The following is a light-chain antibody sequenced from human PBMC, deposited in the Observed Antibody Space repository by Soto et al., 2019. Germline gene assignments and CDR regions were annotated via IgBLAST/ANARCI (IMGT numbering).Light chain of an antibody. J-gene: IGKJ1*01. V-gene: IGKV3-20*01. CDR3: QQYGSSGT. Sequence: EIVLTQSPGTLSLSPGERATLSCRASQSGSNNYLAWYQQKPGQAPRLLIYGESNRATGIPDRFSGSGSGTDFTLTISRLESEDFAVYYCQQYGSSGTFGQGTKVELK. CDR2: GES. CDR1: QSGSNNY.